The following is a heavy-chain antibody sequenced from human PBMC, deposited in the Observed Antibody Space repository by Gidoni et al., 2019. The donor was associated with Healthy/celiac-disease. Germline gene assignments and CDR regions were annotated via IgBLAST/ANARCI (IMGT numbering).Heavy chain of an antibody. Sequence: QVQLQQWGAGLLKPSETLSLTCAVYGGSFSGYYWSWIRQPPGKGLEWIGEINHSGSTNDNPSLKSRVTISVDTSKNQFALKLSSVTAADTAVYYCARLGLWFGEYYYGMDVWGQGTTVTVSS. V-gene: IGHV4-34*01. J-gene: IGHJ6*02. CDR2: INHSGST. CDR3: ARLGLWFGEYYYGMDV. CDR1: GGSFSGYY. D-gene: IGHD3-10*01.